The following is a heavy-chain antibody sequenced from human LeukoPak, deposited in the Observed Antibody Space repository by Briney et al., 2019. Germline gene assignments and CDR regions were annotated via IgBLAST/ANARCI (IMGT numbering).Heavy chain of an antibody. V-gene: IGHV1-2*02. CDR1: GYTFTGYY. CDR2: INPNSGGT. CDR3: ARGVKRKSNAFDI. J-gene: IGHJ3*02. Sequence: ASVKVSCKASGYTFTGYYMHWVRQAPGQGLEWMGWINPNSGGTNYAQKFQGRVTMTRDTSISTAYMELSSLRSEDTAVYYCARGVKRKSNAFDIWGQGTMVTVSS.